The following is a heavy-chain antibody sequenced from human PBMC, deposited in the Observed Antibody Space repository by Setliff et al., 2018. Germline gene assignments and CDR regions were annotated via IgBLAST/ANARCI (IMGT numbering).Heavy chain of an antibody. CDR2: IYYSGST. J-gene: IGHJ4*02. D-gene: IGHD5-12*01. Sequence: SETLSLTGTVSGGSISSYYGSWIRQPPGKGLEWMRYIYYSGSTNYNPSLKSRVTISVDTSKNQFSLKLSSVTAADTALYYCARAPGRRSGYDPYYFDYSGQVTPVTVSS. CDR1: GGSISSYY. CDR3: ARAPGRRSGYDPYYFDY. V-gene: IGHV4-59*01.